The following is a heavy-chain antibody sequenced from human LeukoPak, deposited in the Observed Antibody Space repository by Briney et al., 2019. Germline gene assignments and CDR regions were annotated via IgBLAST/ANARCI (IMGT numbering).Heavy chain of an antibody. Sequence: SETLSLTCTVSGASVSSGSYYWSWIRQPPGKGLEWIGYIYYSGSTNYNPSLKSRVTISVDTSKNQFSLKLSSVTAADTAVYYCASSGSYFYYYFDYWGQGTLVTVSS. D-gene: IGHD1-26*01. CDR1: GASVSSGSYY. J-gene: IGHJ4*02. CDR2: IYYSGST. V-gene: IGHV4-61*01. CDR3: ASSGSYFYYYFDY.